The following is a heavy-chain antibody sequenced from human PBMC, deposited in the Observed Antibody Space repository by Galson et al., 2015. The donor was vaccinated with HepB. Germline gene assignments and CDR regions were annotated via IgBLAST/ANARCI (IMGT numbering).Heavy chain of an antibody. CDR1: GFTFSSYA. V-gene: IGHV3-23*01. J-gene: IGHJ4*02. CDR3: AKDGEITGTGGGFDY. Sequence: SLRLSCAASGFTFSSYAMSWVRQAPGKGLEWVSAISGSGGSTYYADSVKGRFTISRDNSKNTLYLQMNSLRAEDTAVYYCAKDGEITGTGGGFDYWGQGTLVTVSS. D-gene: IGHD1-7*01. CDR2: ISGSGGST.